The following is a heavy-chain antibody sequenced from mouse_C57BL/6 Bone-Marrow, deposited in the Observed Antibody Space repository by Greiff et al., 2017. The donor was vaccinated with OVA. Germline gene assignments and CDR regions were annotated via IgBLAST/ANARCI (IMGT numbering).Heavy chain of an antibody. D-gene: IGHD2-1*01. J-gene: IGHJ1*03. CDR1: GYSFTSYY. CDR3: ARRDGNYLYFDV. CDR2: IYPGSGNT. V-gene: IGHV1-66*01. Sequence: VQLQQSGPELVKPGASVKISCKASGYSFTSYYIHWVKLRPGQGLEWIGWIYPGSGNTKYNEKFKGKATLTADTSSSTAYMQLSSLTSEDSAVYYCARRDGNYLYFDVWGTGTTVTVSS.